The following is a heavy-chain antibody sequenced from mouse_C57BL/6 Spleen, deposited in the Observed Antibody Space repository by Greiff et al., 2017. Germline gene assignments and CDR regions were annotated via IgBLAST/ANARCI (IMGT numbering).Heavy chain of an antibody. V-gene: IGHV1-61*01. CDR1: GYTFTSYW. J-gene: IGHJ3*01. CDR3: ARGGTEAQAWFAY. D-gene: IGHD3-3*01. Sequence: VQLQQPGAELVRPGSSVKLSCKASGYTFTSYWMDWVKQRPGQGLEWIGNIYPSDSETHYNQKFKDKATLTVDKSSSTAYMQLSSLTSEDSAVYYWARGGTEAQAWFAYWGQGTLVTVSA. CDR2: IYPSDSET.